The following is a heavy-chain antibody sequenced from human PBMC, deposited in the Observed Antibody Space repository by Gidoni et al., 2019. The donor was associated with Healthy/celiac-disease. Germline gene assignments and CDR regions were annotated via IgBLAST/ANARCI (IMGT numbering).Heavy chain of an antibody. J-gene: IGHJ2*01. Sequence: QAQLVQSGSQLKQPGPSVKDSRKVSGYFLTELSMHWLRQPPGKGLEWMGGFDPEDGETIYAQKFQGRVTMTEDTSTDTAYMELSSLRSEDTAVYYCATSGQWLGWYFDLWGRGTLVTVSS. CDR3: ATSGQWLGWYFDL. V-gene: IGHV1-24*01. D-gene: IGHD6-19*01. CDR2: FDPEDGET. CDR1: GYFLTELS.